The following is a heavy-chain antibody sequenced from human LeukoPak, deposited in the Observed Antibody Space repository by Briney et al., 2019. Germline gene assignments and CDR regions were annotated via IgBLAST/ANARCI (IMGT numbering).Heavy chain of an antibody. V-gene: IGHV1-2*02. CDR2: INPNSGGT. D-gene: IGHD4-17*01. CDR1: GYTFTGYY. CDR3: ALMTTVTHHLWSAFDI. J-gene: IGHJ3*02. Sequence: GASVKVSCKASGYTFTGYYMHWVRQAPGQGLEWMGWINPNSGGTNYAQKFQGRVTMTRDTSISTAYMELSRLRSDDTAVYYCALMTTVTHHLWSAFDIWGQGTMVTVSS.